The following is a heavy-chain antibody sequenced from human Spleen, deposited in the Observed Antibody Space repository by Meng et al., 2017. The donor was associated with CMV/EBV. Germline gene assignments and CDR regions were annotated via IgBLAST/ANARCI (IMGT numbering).Heavy chain of an antibody. CDR2: ISDDGGNE. D-gene: IGHD2-15*01. V-gene: IGHV3-30-3*02. CDR1: GFTFSNYA. Sequence: GESLKISCAASGFTFSNYAIHWVRRAPGKGLEWVAVISDDGGNEYYADSVKGRFTISRDNSKNTLYLEMNSLKVEDTGVYYCAKSPRYCYGGDCYGTDLLLDYWGQGTLVTVSS. J-gene: IGHJ4*02. CDR3: AKSPRYCYGGDCYGTDLLLDY.